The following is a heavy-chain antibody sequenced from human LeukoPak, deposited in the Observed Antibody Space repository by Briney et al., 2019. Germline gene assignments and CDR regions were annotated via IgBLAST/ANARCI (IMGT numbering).Heavy chain of an antibody. D-gene: IGHD3-22*01. V-gene: IGHV3-23*01. J-gene: IGHJ4*02. CDR1: GFTFSSSA. Sequence: QPGGSLRLSCAASGFTFSSSAMNWVRQAPGKGLEWVSVISGSGGSTSYADSVKGRFTISRDNSNNTLYLQMNGLRAEDTAVFYCAKRDSSGSYYFDYWGQGTLVTVSS. CDR2: ISGSGGST. CDR3: AKRDSSGSYYFDY.